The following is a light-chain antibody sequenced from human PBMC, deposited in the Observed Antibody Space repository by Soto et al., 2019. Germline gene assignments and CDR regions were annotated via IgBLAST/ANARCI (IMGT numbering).Light chain of an antibody. CDR1: NSNMGANSD. V-gene: IGLV1-40*01. J-gene: IGLJ2*01. CDR2: GND. CDR3: QSYDSSLSASV. Sequence: QSVLTQPPSVSGAPGQRVTISCTGRNSNMGANSDVHWYQQLPGTAPKLLIYGNDKRPSGVPDRFSGSKSGNSASLAITGLQGADEADYYCQSYDSSLSASVFGGGTKLTVL.